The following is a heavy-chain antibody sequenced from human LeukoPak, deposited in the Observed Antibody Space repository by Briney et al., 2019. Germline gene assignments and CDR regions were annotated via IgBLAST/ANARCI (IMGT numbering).Heavy chain of an antibody. CDR3: ARSQSYYDSSGYYHGAHFDY. J-gene: IGHJ4*02. CDR2: IYYSGST. CDR1: GGSVSSGSYY. D-gene: IGHD3-22*01. Sequence: PSETLSLTCTVSGGSVSSGSYYWSWIRQPPGKGLEWIGYIYYSGSTNYNPSLKSRVTISVGTSKNQFSLKLSSVTAADTAVYYCARSQSYYDSSGYYHGAHFDYWGQGTLVTVSS. V-gene: IGHV4-61*01.